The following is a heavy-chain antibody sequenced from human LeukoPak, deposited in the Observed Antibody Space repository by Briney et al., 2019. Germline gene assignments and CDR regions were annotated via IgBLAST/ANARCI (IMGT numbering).Heavy chain of an antibody. CDR1: GGTFSSYA. CDR3: AREILLGYCSGGSCQGNNLDY. J-gene: IGHJ4*02. Sequence: GASVKVSCKASGGTFSSYAISWVRQAPGQGLEWMGGIVPIFGTANYAQKFQGRVTITADESTSTAYMELSSLRSEDTAVYYCAREILLGYCSGGSCQGNNLDYWGQGTLVTVSS. V-gene: IGHV1-69*13. D-gene: IGHD2-15*01. CDR2: IVPIFGTA.